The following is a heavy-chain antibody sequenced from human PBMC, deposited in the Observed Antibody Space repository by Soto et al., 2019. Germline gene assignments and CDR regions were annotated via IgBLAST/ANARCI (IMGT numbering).Heavy chain of an antibody. J-gene: IGHJ6*03. CDR3: AKGAGLELRYYYYYYYMDV. CDR1: GGSISSYY. Sequence: PSETLSLTCTVSGGSISSYYWSWIRQPPGKGLEWIGDINYSGSTNYNPSLKSRVTISVDTSKNQFSLKLSSVTAADTAVYYCAKGAGLELRYYYYYYYMDVWGKGTTVTVSS. CDR2: INYSGST. D-gene: IGHD1-7*01. V-gene: IGHV4-59*12.